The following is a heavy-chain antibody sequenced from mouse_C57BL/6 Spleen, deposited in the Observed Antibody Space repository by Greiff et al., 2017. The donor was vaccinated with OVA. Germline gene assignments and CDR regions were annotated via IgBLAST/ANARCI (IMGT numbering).Heavy chain of an antibody. CDR1: GYTFTSYW. CDR3: AATNGSKGDFDY. J-gene: IGHJ2*01. CDR2: INPRNGGT. Sequence: VQLQQPGTELVKPGASVKLSCKASGYTFTSYWMHWVKQRPGQGLEWIGNINPRNGGTTYNEKFKGKATLTVDKSSSTAYMQLSSLTSDDSAVYYYAATNGSKGDFDYWGQGTTVTVSA. V-gene: IGHV1-53*01. D-gene: IGHD1-1*01.